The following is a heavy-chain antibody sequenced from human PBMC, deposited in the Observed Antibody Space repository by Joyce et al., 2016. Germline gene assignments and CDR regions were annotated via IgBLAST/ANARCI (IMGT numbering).Heavy chain of an antibody. J-gene: IGHJ3*02. CDR2: IIPIFGIP. V-gene: IGHV1-69*01. CDR1: GVTISSNT. CDR3: AGLYDSSGFYPRGAFDI. Sequence: HVQLVQSGAEVKKPGSSVMVSCKASGVTISSNTISWVRQAPGQGLEWMGGIIPIFGIPNYAQKFQGRVTITADESTGTAYMELSSLRSDDTAVYYCAGLYDSSGFYPRGAFDIWGQGTMVTVSS. D-gene: IGHD3-22*01.